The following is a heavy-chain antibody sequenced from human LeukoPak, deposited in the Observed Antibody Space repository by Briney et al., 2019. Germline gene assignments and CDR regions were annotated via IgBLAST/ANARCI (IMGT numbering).Heavy chain of an antibody. V-gene: IGHV1-69*05. CDR1: GGTFSSYA. CDR3: ASFKGIVGGWFDP. D-gene: IGHD3-10*01. CDR2: IFPIFGTA. Sequence: ASVKVSCKASGGTFSSYAISWVRQAPGQGLEWMGGIFPIFGTANYAQKFQGRVTITTDESTSTAYMELSSLRSEDTAVYYCASFKGIVGGWFDPWGQGTLVTVSS. J-gene: IGHJ5*02.